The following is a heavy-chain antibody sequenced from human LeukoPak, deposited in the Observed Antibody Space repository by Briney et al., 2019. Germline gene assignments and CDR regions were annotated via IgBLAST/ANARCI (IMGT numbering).Heavy chain of an antibody. CDR3: ARRVGDKDYFDY. CDR1: GGSFSSYY. V-gene: IGHV4-59*01. D-gene: IGHD1-26*01. J-gene: IGHJ4*02. CDR2: IHYSGSI. Sequence: SETLSLTCSVSGGSFSSYYWSWIRQPPGKGLEWIGYIHYSGSINYNNSLKSRVTISVDTSKNQFSLKLSSVTAADTAVYYCARRVGDKDYFDYWGQGTLVTVSS.